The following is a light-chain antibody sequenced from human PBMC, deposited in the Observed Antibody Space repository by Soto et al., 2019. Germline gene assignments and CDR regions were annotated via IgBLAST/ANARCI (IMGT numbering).Light chain of an antibody. V-gene: IGKV1-39*01. CDR2: AAS. CDR1: QSISSY. CDR3: QQSYSTPST. Sequence: DIQMTQSPSSLSASVGDRVTITCRASQSISSYLNWYQQKPAKAPKLLIYAASSLQSGVPSRFSGSGSGTDFSLTISNLQPEDCATYYCQQSYSTPSTFGQGTNVEIK. J-gene: IGKJ1*01.